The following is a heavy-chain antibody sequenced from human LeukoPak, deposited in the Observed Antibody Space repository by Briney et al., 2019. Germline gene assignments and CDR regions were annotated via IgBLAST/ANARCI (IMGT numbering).Heavy chain of an antibody. V-gene: IGHV1-69*13. Sequence: ASVKVSCKASGGTFISYAISWVRQAPGQGLEWMGGIIPIFGTANYAQKFQGRVTITADESTSTAYMELSSLRSEDTAVYYCARDSDTAMSAFDYWGQGTLVTVSS. CDR2: IIPIFGTA. CDR3: ARDSDTAMSAFDY. J-gene: IGHJ4*02. CDR1: GGTFISYA. D-gene: IGHD5-18*01.